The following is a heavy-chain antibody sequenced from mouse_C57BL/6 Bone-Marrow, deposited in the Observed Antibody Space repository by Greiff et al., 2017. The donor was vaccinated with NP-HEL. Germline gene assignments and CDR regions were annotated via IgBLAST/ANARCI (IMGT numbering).Heavy chain of an antibody. CDR1: GYTFTSYW. CDR3: ARWLLDYYAMDY. D-gene: IGHD2-3*01. V-gene: IGHV1-64*01. J-gene: IGHJ4*01. CDR2: IHPNSGST. Sequence: QVQLQQPGAELVKPGASVKLSCKASGYTFTSYWMHWVKQRPGQGLEWIGMIHPNSGSTNYNEKFKSKATLTVDKSSSTAYMQLSSLTSEDSAVYYCARWLLDYYAMDYWGQGTSVTVSS.